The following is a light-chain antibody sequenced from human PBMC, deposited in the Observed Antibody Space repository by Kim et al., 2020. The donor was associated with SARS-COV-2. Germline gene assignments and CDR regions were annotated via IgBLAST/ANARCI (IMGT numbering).Light chain of an antibody. J-gene: IGLJ3*02. CDR2: SNN. CDR1: SSNIGSNT. V-gene: IGLV1-44*01. Sequence: GQRVTISCSGSSSNIGSNTVNWYQQLPGTAPKLLIYSNNQRPSGVPDRFFGSKSGTSASLAISGLQSEDEADYYCAAWDDSLNGPVFGGGTKLTVL. CDR3: AAWDDSLNGPV.